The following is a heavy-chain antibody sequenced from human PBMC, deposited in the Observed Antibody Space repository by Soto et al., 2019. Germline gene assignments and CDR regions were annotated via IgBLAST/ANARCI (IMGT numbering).Heavy chain of an antibody. D-gene: IGHD1-26*01. J-gene: IGHJ4*02. CDR1: DGSINNGDW. CDR3: ATRGIVGPIY. Sequence: QVQLQESGTGLVEPSGTLSLTCNVYDGSINNGDWCSWVRQPPGKGLEWIGEVYHNGNTNYNASLKCRVTVSVDKSRNQFSPRLTSVTPADTAVYYCATRGIVGPIYWGQGTLVTVSS. CDR2: VYHNGNT. V-gene: IGHV4-4*02.